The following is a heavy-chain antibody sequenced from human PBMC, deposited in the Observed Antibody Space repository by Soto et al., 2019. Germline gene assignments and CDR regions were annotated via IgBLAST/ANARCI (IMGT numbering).Heavy chain of an antibody. CDR2: IYYSGST. CDR1: GGSISSGDYY. CDR3: ARDGYCSSTSCPGADAFDI. Sequence: QVQLQESGPGLVKPSQTLSLTCTVSGGSISSGDYYWSWIRQPPGKGLEWIGYIYYSGSTYYNPSLKSRVTISVDTSKNQSSLKLSSVTAADTAVYYCARDGYCSSTSCPGADAFDIWGQGTMVTVSS. D-gene: IGHD2-2*01. V-gene: IGHV4-30-4*01. J-gene: IGHJ3*02.